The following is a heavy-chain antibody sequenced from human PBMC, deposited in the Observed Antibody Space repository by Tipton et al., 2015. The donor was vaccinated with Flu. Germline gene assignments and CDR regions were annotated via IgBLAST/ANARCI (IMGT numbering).Heavy chain of an antibody. CDR2: IYTSGST. V-gene: IGHV4-61*02. J-gene: IGHJ4*02. D-gene: IGHD3-22*01. CDR3: ARVRSYYDSSGYYYAFDY. Sequence: LRLSCTVSGGSISSGSYYWSWIRQPAGKGLEWIGCIYTSGSTNYNPSLKSRVTISVDTSKNQFSLKLSSVTAADTAVYYCARVRSYYDSSGYYYAFDYWGQGTLVTVSS. CDR1: GGSISSGSYY.